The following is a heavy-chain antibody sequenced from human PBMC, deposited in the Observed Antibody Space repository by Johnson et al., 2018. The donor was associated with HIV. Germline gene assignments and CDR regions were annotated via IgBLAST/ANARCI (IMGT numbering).Heavy chain of an antibody. CDR1: GFTFDDYD. CDR2: IYSGGST. CDR3: AKGDINYSSSSTPFDAFDI. Sequence: VHLVESGGGVVRPGGSLRLSCAASGFTFDDYDMSWVRQAPGKGLEWVSVIYSGGSTYYADSVKGRFTISRDNSKNTLYLQMNSLRAEDTAVYYCAKGDINYSSSSTPFDAFDIWGQGTMVTVSS. D-gene: IGHD6-6*01. J-gene: IGHJ3*02. V-gene: IGHV3-66*01.